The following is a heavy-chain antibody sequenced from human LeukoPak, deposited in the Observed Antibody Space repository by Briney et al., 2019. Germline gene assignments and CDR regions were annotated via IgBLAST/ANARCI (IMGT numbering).Heavy chain of an antibody. V-gene: IGHV1-2*02. D-gene: IGHD3-22*01. J-gene: IGHJ4*02. CDR3: ARYYYDSSGPGVYYIGY. CDR1: GYTFSGYY. CDR2: INPNSGDT. Sequence: ASVKVSCKASGYTFSGYYMHWVRQAPGQGLEWMGWINPNSGDTNYAQKFQGRVTMTRDTSISTAYMELSRLRSDDTAVYYCARYYYDSSGPGVYYIGYWGQGTLVTVSS.